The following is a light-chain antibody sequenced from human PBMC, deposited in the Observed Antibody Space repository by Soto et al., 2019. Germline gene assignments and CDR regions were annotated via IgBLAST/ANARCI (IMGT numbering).Light chain of an antibody. CDR1: QSVSSSY. J-gene: IGKJ2*01. CDR3: QQYGSSSTYT. Sequence: EIVLTQSPGTLSLSPGERATLSCRASQSVSSSYLAWYQQKPGQAPRLLIYGASSRATGIPDRFSGSGSGTDFTLTISRLEPEDFALYYCQQYGSSSTYTFVQETKLEIK. CDR2: GAS. V-gene: IGKV3-20*01.